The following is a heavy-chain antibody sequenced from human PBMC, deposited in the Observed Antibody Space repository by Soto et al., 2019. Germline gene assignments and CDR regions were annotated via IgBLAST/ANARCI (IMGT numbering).Heavy chain of an antibody. CDR3: SRSHCNNGVCQVYYFDF. CDR2: MNPNSGNT. D-gene: IGHD2-8*01. J-gene: IGHJ4*02. V-gene: IGHV1-8*02. Sequence: ASVKVSCKASGYTFTSYDINWVRQATGQGLEWMGWMNPNSGNTGYAQKFQGRVTMTRNTSISTAHMELSSLRSEDTAVYYCSRSHCNNGVCQVYYFDFWGQGTPVTVSS. CDR1: GYTFTSYD.